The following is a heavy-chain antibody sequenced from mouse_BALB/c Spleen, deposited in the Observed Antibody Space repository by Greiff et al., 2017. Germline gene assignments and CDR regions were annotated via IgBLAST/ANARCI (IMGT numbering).Heavy chain of an antibody. V-gene: IGHV8-12*01. J-gene: IGHJ2*01. Sequence: QVTLKVSGPGILQPSQTLSLTCSFSGFSLSTSGMGVSWIRQPSGKGLEWLAHIYWDDDKRYNPSLKSRLTISKDTSRNQVFLKITSVDTADTATYYCARRPFYRYYFDYWGQGTTLTVSS. CDR2: IYWDDDK. CDR3: ARRPFYRYYFDY. CDR1: GFSLSTSGMG.